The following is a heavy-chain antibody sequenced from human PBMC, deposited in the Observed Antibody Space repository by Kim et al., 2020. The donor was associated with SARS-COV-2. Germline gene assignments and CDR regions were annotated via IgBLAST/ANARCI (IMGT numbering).Heavy chain of an antibody. J-gene: IGHJ4*02. CDR3: ARDGSGDYFDY. Sequence: TNYNPALKSRVTISVDTSQNQFSLTLSSVTAADTAVYYCARDGSGDYFDYWGQGTLVTVSS. V-gene: IGHV4-59*01. D-gene: IGHD2-15*01. CDR2: T.